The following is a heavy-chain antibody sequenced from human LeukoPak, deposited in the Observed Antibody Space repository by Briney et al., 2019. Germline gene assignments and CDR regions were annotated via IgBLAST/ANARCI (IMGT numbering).Heavy chain of an antibody. CDR3: AGYCSTTSCYSSPNWFDP. Sequence: GGSLRLSCVVSGFTFSSYAMSWVHQAPGKGLEWVSTISNSGGTTYYADSVKGRFTISRDDSENTLYLQMNSLRAEDTAVYYCAGYCSTTSCYSSPNWFDPWGQGTLVTVSS. D-gene: IGHD2-2*01. CDR1: GFTFSSYA. J-gene: IGHJ5*02. V-gene: IGHV3-23*01. CDR2: ISNSGGTT.